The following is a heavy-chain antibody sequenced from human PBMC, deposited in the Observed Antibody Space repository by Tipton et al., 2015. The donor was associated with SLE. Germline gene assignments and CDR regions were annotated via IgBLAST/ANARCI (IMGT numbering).Heavy chain of an antibody. CDR2: INHSGST. CDR3: ARGTDIVVVNY. CDR1: GGSFSGYY. Sequence: LRLSCAVCGGSFSGYYWSWIRQPPGKGLEWIGEINHSGSTNYNPSLKSRVTISVDTSKNQFSLKLSSVTAADTAVYYCARGTDIVVVNYWSQGPLVTVSS. V-gene: IGHV4-34*01. D-gene: IGHD2-15*01. J-gene: IGHJ4*02.